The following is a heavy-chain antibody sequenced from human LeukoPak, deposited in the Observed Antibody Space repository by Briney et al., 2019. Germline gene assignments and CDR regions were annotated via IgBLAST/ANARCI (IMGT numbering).Heavy chain of an antibody. CDR1: GFTFSSYS. J-gene: IGHJ4*02. V-gene: IGHV3-21*01. Sequence: PGGSLRLSCAASGFTFSSYSMNWVRQAPGKGLEWVSSISSSSSYIYYADSVEGRFTISRDNAKNSLYLQMNSLRAEDTAVYYCARASVDYFDYWGQGTLVTVSS. CDR3: ARASVDYFDY. CDR2: ISSSSSYI.